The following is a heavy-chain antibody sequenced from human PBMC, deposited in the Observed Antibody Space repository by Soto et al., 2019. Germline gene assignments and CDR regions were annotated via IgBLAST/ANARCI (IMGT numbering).Heavy chain of an antibody. CDR2: IIPIFGTA. J-gene: IGHJ6*02. Sequence: QVQLVQSGAEVKKPGSSVKASCKASGGTFSSYAISWVRQAPGQGLEWMGGIIPIFGTANYAQKFQGRVTITADESTSTAYMELSSLRSEDTAVYYCARDDDFWSGLTYYYGMDVWGQGTTVTVSS. D-gene: IGHD3-3*01. CDR3: ARDDDFWSGLTYYYGMDV. V-gene: IGHV1-69*01. CDR1: GGTFSSYA.